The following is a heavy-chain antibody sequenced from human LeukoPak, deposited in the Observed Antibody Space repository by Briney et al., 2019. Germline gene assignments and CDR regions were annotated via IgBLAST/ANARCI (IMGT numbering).Heavy chain of an antibody. V-gene: IGHV3-74*01. CDR1: GFTFSSYW. CDR2: INSDGSST. D-gene: IGHD3-3*01. J-gene: IGHJ4*02. CDR3: ARDFGVGTTMDY. Sequence: GGSLRLSCAASGFTFSSYWMHWVRQAPGKGLVWVSRINSDGSSTSDADSVKGRFTISRDNAKNTLYLQVNSLRAEDTAVYYCARDFGVGTTMDYWGQGTLVTVSS.